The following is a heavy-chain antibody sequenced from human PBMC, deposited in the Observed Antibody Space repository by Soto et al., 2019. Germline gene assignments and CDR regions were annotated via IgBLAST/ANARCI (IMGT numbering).Heavy chain of an antibody. CDR3: AKDTQYSNYAGGYGMDV. CDR1: GFTVTSNG. V-gene: IGHV3-21*04. D-gene: IGHD4-4*01. Sequence: PVGSLRLSCGVSGFTVTSNGVSWFRQAPVNGLEWVSSISPNGQGIWYADSVKGRFTISRDNAKNSLYLQMNSLRADYTALYYCAKDTQYSNYAGGYGMDVWGQATTVTVSS. CDR2: ISPNGQGI. J-gene: IGHJ6*02.